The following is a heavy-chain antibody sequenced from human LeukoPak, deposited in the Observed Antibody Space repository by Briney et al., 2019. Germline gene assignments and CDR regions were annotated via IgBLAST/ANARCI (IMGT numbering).Heavy chain of an antibody. Sequence: GGSLSLSCAASGLTFSNYWMSGVRQAPGKGGEWVSAISGSGGSTYYADSVKGRFTISRDNSKNTLSLQMNSLRAEDTAVYYCARESILLGGSLAFDIWGQGTMVTVSS. D-gene: IGHD1-26*01. CDR3: ARESILLGGSLAFDI. J-gene: IGHJ3*02. CDR1: GLTFSNYW. V-gene: IGHV3-23*01. CDR2: ISGSGGST.